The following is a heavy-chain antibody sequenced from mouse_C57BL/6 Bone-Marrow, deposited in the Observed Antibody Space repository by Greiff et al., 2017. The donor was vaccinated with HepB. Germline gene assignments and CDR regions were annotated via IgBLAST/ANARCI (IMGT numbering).Heavy chain of an antibody. Sequence: EVQRGESGGDLVKPGGSLKLSCAASGFTFSSYGMSWVRQTPDKRLEWVATISSGGSYTYYPDSVKGRFTISRDNAKNTLYLQMSSLKSEDTAMYYCAIGTVEGRWYFDVWGTGTTVTVSS. J-gene: IGHJ1*03. V-gene: IGHV5-6*01. CDR2: ISSGGSYT. CDR1: GFTFSSYG. D-gene: IGHD1-1*01. CDR3: AIGTVEGRWYFDV.